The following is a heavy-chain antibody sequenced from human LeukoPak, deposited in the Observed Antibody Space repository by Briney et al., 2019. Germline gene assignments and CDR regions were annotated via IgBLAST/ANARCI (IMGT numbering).Heavy chain of an antibody. J-gene: IGHJ6*02. V-gene: IGHV4-34*01. CDR3: ASKYYDILTGYLIGGMDV. Sequence: SETLSLTCAVYGGSFSGYYWSWIRQPPGKGLEWIGEINHSGSTNYNPSLKGRVTILVDTSKNQFSLKLSSVTAADTAVYYCASKYYDILTGYLIGGMDVWGQGTTVTVSS. D-gene: IGHD3-9*01. CDR2: INHSGST. CDR1: GGSFSGYY.